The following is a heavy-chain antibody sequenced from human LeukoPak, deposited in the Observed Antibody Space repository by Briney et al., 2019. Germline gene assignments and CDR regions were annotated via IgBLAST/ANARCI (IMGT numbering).Heavy chain of an antibody. Sequence: ASVKVSCKASGNMFTNYDFNWIRQASGQGLGWMGWMNPNTANSGYAQRFQGRVTISRNTSINAVYMEVSSLRSEDTAVYYCATYYGSKRSLGSWGQGTLVTVSS. CDR2: MNPNTANS. V-gene: IGHV1-8*03. CDR1: GNMFTNYD. J-gene: IGHJ5*02. D-gene: IGHD3-10*01. CDR3: ATYYGSKRSLGS.